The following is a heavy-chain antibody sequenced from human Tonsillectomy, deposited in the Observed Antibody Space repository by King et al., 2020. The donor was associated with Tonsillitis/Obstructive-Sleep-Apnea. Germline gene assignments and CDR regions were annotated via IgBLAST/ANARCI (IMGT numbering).Heavy chain of an antibody. D-gene: IGHD6-19*01. CDR3: TRDFSGWRDN. CDR2: INIDGTST. V-gene: IGHV3-74*01. J-gene: IGHJ4*02. Sequence: VQLVESGGGLLQPGGSLRLSCAASGFTFSTYWMHWVRQAPGKGLVWVSRINIDGTSTIYADSVKGRFTISRDNAKNTLDLQMNSLRAEDTAVYYCTRDFSGWRDNWGQGTLVTVSS. CDR1: GFTFSTYW.